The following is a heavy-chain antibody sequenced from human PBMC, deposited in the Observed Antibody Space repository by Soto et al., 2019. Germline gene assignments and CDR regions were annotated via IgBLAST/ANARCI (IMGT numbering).Heavy chain of an antibody. CDR2: INHSGST. J-gene: IGHJ5*02. V-gene: IGHV4-34*01. Sequence: PPETLSLTCAVYGGSFSGYYWSWIRQPPGKGLEWIGEINHSGSTNYNPSLKSRVTISVDTSKNQFSLKLSSVTAADTAVYYCARKLEVVVVAATLRFDPWGQGTLVTVSS. D-gene: IGHD2-15*01. CDR1: GGSFSGYY. CDR3: ARKLEVVVVAATLRFDP.